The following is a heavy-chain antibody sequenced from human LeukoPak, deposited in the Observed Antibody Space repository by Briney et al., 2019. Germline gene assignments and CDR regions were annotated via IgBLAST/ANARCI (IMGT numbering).Heavy chain of an antibody. Sequence: ASVKASCKASGFTFTGYYMHWVRQAPGQGLEWMGWINPNSGGTNYAQKFQGRVTMTRDTSISTAYMELSRLRSDDTAVYYCARDSKEGRALLRFLEWLSADFDYWGQGTLVTVSS. J-gene: IGHJ4*02. CDR3: ARDSKEGRALLRFLEWLSADFDY. V-gene: IGHV1-2*02. CDR2: INPNSGGT. CDR1: GFTFTGYY. D-gene: IGHD3-3*01.